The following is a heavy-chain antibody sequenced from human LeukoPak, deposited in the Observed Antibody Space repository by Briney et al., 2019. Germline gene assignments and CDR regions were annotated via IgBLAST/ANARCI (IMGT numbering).Heavy chain of an antibody. CDR1: GYTFTSYG. CDR3: ARDGGYSGSYSGFTY. J-gene: IGHJ4*02. D-gene: IGHD1-26*01. Sequence: GASAKVSCKASGYTFTSYGISWVRQAPGQGLEWMGWISAYNGNTNYAQKLQGRVTMTTDTSTSTAYMELRSLRSDDTAVYYCARDGGYSGSYSGFTYWGQGTLVTVSS. V-gene: IGHV1-18*01. CDR2: ISAYNGNT.